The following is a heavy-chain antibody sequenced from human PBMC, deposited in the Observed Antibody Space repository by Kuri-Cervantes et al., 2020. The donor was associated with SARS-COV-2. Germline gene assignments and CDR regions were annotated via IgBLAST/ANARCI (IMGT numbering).Heavy chain of an antibody. CDR2: ISSSSSTI. V-gene: IGHV3-48*01. J-gene: IGHJ6*02. CDR3: ASEVIPNPSEKYAYYGLDV. D-gene: IGHD1-26*01. CDR1: GLTFSVYG. Sequence: LSLTCAASGLTFSVYGLNLVRQAPGKGLEWVSYISSSSSTIHYADSVKGRFTISRDNAKKSLFLQMNSLRAEDTAVYYCASEVIPNPSEKYAYYGLDVLGQGTTVTVSS.